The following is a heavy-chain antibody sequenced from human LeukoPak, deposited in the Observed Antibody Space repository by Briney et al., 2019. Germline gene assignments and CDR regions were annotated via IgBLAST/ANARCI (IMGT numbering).Heavy chain of an antibody. CDR1: GFTFSDYY. CDR2: ISSSGSTI. J-gene: IGHJ6*02. D-gene: IGHD5-12*01. V-gene: IGHV3-11*04. Sequence: GGSLRLSCAASGFTFSDYYMSWIRQAPGKGLEWVSYISSSGSTIYYADSVKGRFTISRDNAKNSLYLQMNSLRAEDTAVYYCARDSLVAAYYGMDVWGQGTTVTVSS. CDR3: ARDSLVAAYYGMDV.